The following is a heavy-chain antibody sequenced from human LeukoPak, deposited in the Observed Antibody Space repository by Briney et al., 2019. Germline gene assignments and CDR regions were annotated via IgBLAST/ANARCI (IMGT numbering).Heavy chain of an antibody. CDR3: ARLFLRSGSYYTPTGFDP. CDR1: GYTFTGYY. J-gene: IGHJ5*02. Sequence: ASVKVSCKASGYTFTGYYIHWVRQAPGQGLEWMGWINTNTGNPTYAQGFTGRFVFSLDTSVNTPFLQISSLKAEDTAVYYCARLFLRSGSYYTPTGFDPWGQGTLVTVSS. D-gene: IGHD3-10*01. CDR2: INTNTGNP. V-gene: IGHV7-4-1*02.